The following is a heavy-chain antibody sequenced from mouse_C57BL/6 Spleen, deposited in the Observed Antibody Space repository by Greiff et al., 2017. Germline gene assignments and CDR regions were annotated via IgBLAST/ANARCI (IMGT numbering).Heavy chain of an antibody. Sequence: VQLQQPGAELVKPGASVKMSCKASGYTFTSYWIPWVKQRPGQGLEWIGDIYPGSGSTNYTEKFKCKATLTVDTSSSTAYMQLSSLTSEDSAVYYCARKNYYGSDDYWGQGTTLTVSS. V-gene: IGHV1-55*01. J-gene: IGHJ2*01. D-gene: IGHD1-1*01. CDR2: IYPGSGST. CDR1: GYTFTSYW. CDR3: ARKNYYGSDDY.